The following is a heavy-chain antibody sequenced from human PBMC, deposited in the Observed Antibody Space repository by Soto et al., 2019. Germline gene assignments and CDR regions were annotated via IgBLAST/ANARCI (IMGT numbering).Heavy chain of an antibody. J-gene: IGHJ4*02. CDR2: IYYSRGT. D-gene: IGHD3-3*01. V-gene: IGHV4-30-4*01. CDR1: GGSISSGDYY. CDR3: ARSTDDFWSGYLDYYFDY. Sequence: QVQLQESGPGLVKPSQTLSLTCTVSGGSISSGDYYWSWIRQPPGKGLEWIGYIYYSRGTYYNPSRKRRVTISVDTDENPCSRKLSSVTAADTAVYYCARSTDDFWSGYLDYYFDYWGQGTLVTVSS.